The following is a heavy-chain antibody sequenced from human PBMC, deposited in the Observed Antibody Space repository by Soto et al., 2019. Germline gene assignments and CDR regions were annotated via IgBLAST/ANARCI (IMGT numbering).Heavy chain of an antibody. D-gene: IGHD3-3*01. J-gene: IGHJ5*02. CDR2: ISSSGSTI. CDR3: ARDPTTIFGVVLDFDP. V-gene: IGHV3-48*03. Sequence: GGSLRLSCAASGFTFSSYEMNWVRQAPGKGLEWVSYISSSGSTIHYADSVKGRFTISRDNAKNSLYLQMNSLRAEDTAVYYCARDPTTIFGVVLDFDPWGQGTLVTVSS. CDR1: GFTFSSYE.